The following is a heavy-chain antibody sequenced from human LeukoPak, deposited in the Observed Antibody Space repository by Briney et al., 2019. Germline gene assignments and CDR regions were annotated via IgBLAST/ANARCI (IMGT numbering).Heavy chain of an antibody. Sequence: GGSLRLSCAASGFTFSGYWMHWVRQVPGKGLVWVSRLNTDGSSTSYADSVKGRFTISRDNAKDTLYLQMNSLRAEDTAVYYCARDDAFRGVAMDVWGQGTTVTVSS. CDR1: GFTFSGYW. D-gene: IGHD3-16*01. CDR3: ARDDAFRGVAMDV. CDR2: LNTDGSST. V-gene: IGHV3-74*01. J-gene: IGHJ6*01.